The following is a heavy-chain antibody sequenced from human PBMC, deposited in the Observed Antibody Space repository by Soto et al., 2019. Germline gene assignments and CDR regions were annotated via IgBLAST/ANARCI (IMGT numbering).Heavy chain of an antibody. Sequence: GGSVRNCCAAAEFIVSGYAMSWVRQAPGKGLEWVSAISGSGGSTYYADSVKGRFTISRDTSKNTLYLQMNSLRAEDTAVYYCAKSLVRGFGAPGGYWGQGTLVTVSS. D-gene: IGHD3-10*01. V-gene: IGHV3-23*01. J-gene: IGHJ4*02. CDR1: EFIVSGYA. CDR3: AKSLVRGFGAPGGY. CDR2: ISGSGGST.